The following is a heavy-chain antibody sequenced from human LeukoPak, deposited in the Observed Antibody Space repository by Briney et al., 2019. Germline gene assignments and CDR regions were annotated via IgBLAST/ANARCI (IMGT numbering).Heavy chain of an antibody. D-gene: IGHD6-13*01. CDR2: IYYSGST. V-gene: IGHV4-39*01. CDR3: ARRVGYSSSHLFDP. J-gene: IGHJ5*02. Sequence: SETLSLTCTVSGGSISSSSYYWGWIRQPPGKGLEWIGSIYYSGSTYYNPSLKSRVTISVDTSKNQFSLKLSSVTAADTAVYHCARRVGYSSSHLFDPWGQGTLVTVSS. CDR1: GGSISSSSYY.